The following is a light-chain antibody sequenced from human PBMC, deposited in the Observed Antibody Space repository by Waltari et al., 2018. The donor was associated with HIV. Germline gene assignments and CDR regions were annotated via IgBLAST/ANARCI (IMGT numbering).Light chain of an antibody. CDR1: SSNIGNNY. J-gene: IGLJ2*01. CDR2: DHY. V-gene: IGLV1-51*01. CDR3: GTRDSSLSAVV. Sequence: QSVLTQPPSVSAAPGQKVTISCSGSSSNIGNNYVSWYQEAPGTAPKLVNYDHYKLRPGLPYRFSCSKSDTTATPGSTGVQPGDEADYYCGTRDSSLSAVVFGGRTKLTVL.